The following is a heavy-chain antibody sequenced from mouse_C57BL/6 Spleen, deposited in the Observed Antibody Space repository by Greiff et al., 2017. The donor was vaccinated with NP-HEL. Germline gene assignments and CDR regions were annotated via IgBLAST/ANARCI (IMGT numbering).Heavy chain of an antibody. Sequence: EVQLQESGGDLVKPGGSLKLSCAASGFTFSSYGMSWVRQTPDKRLEWVATISSGGSYTYYPDSVKGRFTISRDNAKNTLYLQMSSLKSEDTAMYYCARPITTVVATNFDVWGTGTTVTVSS. V-gene: IGHV5-6*01. CDR1: GFTFSSYG. CDR3: ARPITTVVATNFDV. D-gene: IGHD1-1*01. CDR2: ISSGGSYT. J-gene: IGHJ1*03.